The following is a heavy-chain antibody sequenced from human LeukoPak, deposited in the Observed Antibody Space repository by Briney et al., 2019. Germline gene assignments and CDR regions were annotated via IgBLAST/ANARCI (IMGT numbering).Heavy chain of an antibody. CDR2: ISYDGSNK. CDR1: GFTFSTYW. CDR3: AREVESNYFDY. Sequence: GGSLRLSCAASGFTFSTYWMHWVRQAPGKGLEWVAVISYDGSNKYYADSVKGRFTISRDNSKNTLYLQMNSLRAEDTAVYYCAREVESNYFDYWGQGTLVTVSS. D-gene: IGHD2-2*01. V-gene: IGHV3-30*03. J-gene: IGHJ4*02.